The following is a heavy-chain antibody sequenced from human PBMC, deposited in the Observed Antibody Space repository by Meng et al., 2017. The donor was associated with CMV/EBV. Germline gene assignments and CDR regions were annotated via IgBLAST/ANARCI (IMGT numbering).Heavy chain of an antibody. D-gene: IGHD1-26*01. J-gene: IGHJ4*02. Sequence: QGQLQQGGAGLLKPSETPSLTCAVYGGSFSGYYWSWIRQPPGKGLEWIGEINHSGSTNYNPSLKSRVTISVDTSKNQFSLKLSSVTAADTAVYYCARGVGATGKADYWGQGTLVTVSS. CDR3: ARGVGATGKADY. CDR2: INHSGST. CDR1: GGSFSGYY. V-gene: IGHV4-34*01.